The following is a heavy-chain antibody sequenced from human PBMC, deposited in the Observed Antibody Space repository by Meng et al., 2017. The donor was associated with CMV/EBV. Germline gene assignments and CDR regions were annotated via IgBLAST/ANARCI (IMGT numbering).Heavy chain of an antibody. CDR3: ARDVWSIFGVVIKEVGMDV. Sequence: SETLSLTCTVSGYSISSGYYWGWIRQPPGKGLEWIGSIYHSGSTYYNPSLKSRVTISVDTSKNQFSLNLTSVTAADTAVYYCARDVWSIFGVVIKEVGMDVWGQGTTVTVSS. CDR2: IYHSGST. V-gene: IGHV4-38-2*02. CDR1: GYSISSGYY. J-gene: IGHJ6*02. D-gene: IGHD3-3*01.